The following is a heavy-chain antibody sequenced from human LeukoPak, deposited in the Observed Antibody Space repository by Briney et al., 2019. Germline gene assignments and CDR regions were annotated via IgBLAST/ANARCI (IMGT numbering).Heavy chain of an antibody. V-gene: IGHV1-2*02. J-gene: IGHJ3*02. CDR1: VYTFTGYY. Sequence: ASVKVSCKASVYTFTGYYMHWVRQAPGQGLEWMGWINPNSGGTNYAQKFQGRVTMTRDTSISTAYMELSRLRYDDTAVYYCARVKPSGAKNAFDIWGQGTMVTVSS. CDR2: INPNSGGT. CDR3: ARVKPSGAKNAFDI. D-gene: IGHD1-26*01.